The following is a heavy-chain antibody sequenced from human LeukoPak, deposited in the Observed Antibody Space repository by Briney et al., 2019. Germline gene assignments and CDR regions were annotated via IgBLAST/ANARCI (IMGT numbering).Heavy chain of an antibody. CDR2: IVPIFGAA. J-gene: IGHJ5*02. D-gene: IGHD2-21*02. CDR1: GGTFSSYA. V-gene: IGHV1-69*13. CDR3: AIYSDYCGGDCP. Sequence: ASVKVSCKASGGTFSSYAISWVRQAPGQGLEWMGGIVPIFGAANYSQKFQGRVTITADESTSTAYMELSSLRSDDTAVYYCAIYSDYCGGDCPWGQGTLVTVSS.